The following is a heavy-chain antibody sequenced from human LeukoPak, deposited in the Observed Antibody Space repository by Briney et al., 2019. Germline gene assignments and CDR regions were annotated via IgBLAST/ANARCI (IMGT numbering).Heavy chain of an antibody. Sequence: GASVKVSCKASGYTFTGYYMHWVRQAPGQGLEWMGWIKPNSGGTNYAQKFQGWVTMTRDTSISTAYMELSRLRSDDTAVYYCARGSSGDYYDSSGSPPFDYWGQGTLVTVSS. V-gene: IGHV1-2*04. CDR2: IKPNSGGT. D-gene: IGHD3-22*01. J-gene: IGHJ4*02. CDR1: GYTFTGYY. CDR3: ARGSSGDYYDSSGSPPFDY.